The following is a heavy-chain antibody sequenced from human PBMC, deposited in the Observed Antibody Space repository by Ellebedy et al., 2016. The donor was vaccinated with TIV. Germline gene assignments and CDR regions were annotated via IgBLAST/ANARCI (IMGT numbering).Heavy chain of an antibody. D-gene: IGHD6-13*01. CDR2: IYSGGST. V-gene: IGHV3-53*01. CDR3: ARTVGYSTHYFDY. Sequence: GESLKISXAVSGLTVSTNYMSWVRQAPGKGLEWVSVIYSGGSTYCADSVKGRFSISRDNSKNTVSLQMNSLRAEDTAVYYCARTVGYSTHYFDYWGQGTLVTVSS. CDR1: GLTVSTNY. J-gene: IGHJ4*02.